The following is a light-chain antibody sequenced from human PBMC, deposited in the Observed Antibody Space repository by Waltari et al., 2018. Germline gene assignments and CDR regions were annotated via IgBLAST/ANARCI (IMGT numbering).Light chain of an antibody. J-gene: IGKJ1*01. CDR1: QTVLHSSDTKNY. Sequence: DIVLTQSSDSLAVALGDTTTIHCKSSQTVLHSSDTKNYVAWYQQKPGQPPKLLIYWSSTRESGVPDRFSGSGSGTDFTLTISSLQAEDVAVYYCHQYSSTPWTFGQGTKVEVK. CDR3: HQYSSTPWT. V-gene: IGKV4-1*01. CDR2: WSS.